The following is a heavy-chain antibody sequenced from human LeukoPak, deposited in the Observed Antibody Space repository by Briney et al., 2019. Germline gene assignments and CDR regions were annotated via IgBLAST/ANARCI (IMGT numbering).Heavy chain of an antibody. CDR3: ARSEYSSGWLAVDY. CDR2: IYHSGTT. Sequence: SETLSLTCTVSGGSISSGGYYWSWIRQPPGKGLEWIGYIYHSGTTYYNPSLKSRVTISVDRSKNQFSLKLTSVTAADTAVYYCARSEYSSGWLAVDYWGQGTLVTVSS. J-gene: IGHJ4*02. CDR1: GGSISSGGYY. V-gene: IGHV4-30-2*01. D-gene: IGHD6-19*01.